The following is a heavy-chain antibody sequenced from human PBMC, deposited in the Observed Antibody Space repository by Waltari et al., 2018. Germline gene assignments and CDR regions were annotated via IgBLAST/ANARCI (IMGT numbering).Heavy chain of an antibody. V-gene: IGHV4-59*08. Sequence: QVQLQESGQGLVKPSETLSLTCTFSGGPISNYYSSWVRQSPGKGLEWIGSIYYSGSTNYNPSLKIRVTLSVDTSKTHFSLKLSCVTAADTALYYCARQGNYEFWTGYYLFDYWGQGTLVTVSS. CDR3: ARQGNYEFWTGYYLFDY. D-gene: IGHD3-3*01. J-gene: IGHJ4*02. CDR2: IYYSGST. CDR1: GGPISNYY.